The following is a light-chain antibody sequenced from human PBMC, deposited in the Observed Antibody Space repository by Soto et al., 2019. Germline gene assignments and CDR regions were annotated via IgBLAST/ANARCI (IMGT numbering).Light chain of an antibody. CDR2: GNS. CDR3: QSYDSSSPVV. V-gene: IGLV1-40*01. CDR1: SSSIGAGYD. J-gene: IGLJ2*01. Sequence: QSVLTQPPSVSGAPGQRVTISCTGSSSSIGAGYDVHWYQQLPGTAPKLLIYGNSNRPSGVPDRFSGSKSGTSASLAITGLQAEDEADYYCQSYDSSSPVVFGGGTKLTVL.